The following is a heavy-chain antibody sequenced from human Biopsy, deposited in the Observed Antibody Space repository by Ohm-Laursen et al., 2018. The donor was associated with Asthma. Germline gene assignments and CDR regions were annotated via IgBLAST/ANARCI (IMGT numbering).Heavy chain of an antibody. CDR1: GYTFIGCP. Sequence: SVKVSCNASGYTFIGCPIHWMRQAPGQGLEWMGRINPNSGGTNYAQEFQGRVTMTRDTSISTAYMEVSRLRSDDTAVYYCARGQKSAGDRWFDPWGQGTLVTVSS. V-gene: IGHV1-2*06. CDR2: INPNSGGT. J-gene: IGHJ5*02. CDR3: ARGQKSAGDRWFDP. D-gene: IGHD6-13*01.